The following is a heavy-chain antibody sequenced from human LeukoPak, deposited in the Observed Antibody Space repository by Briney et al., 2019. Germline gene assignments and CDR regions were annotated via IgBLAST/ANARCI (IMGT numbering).Heavy chain of an antibody. CDR3: AKQGRDWLRDYYYYMDV. D-gene: IGHD3-9*01. J-gene: IGHJ6*03. V-gene: IGHV3-23*01. Sequence: GGSLRLSCAASGFAFSSYGMSWVRQAPGKGLEWVSSFGGGGGSTYYADSVKGRFTISRDNSKNTLYLQMNSLRAEDTAVYYCAKQGRDWLRDYYYYMDVWGKGTTVTISS. CDR1: GFAFSSYG. CDR2: FGGGGGST.